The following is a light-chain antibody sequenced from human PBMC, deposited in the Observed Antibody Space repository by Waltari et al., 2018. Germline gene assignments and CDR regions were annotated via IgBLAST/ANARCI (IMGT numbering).Light chain of an antibody. CDR2: GAS. CDR1: QDIRQY. J-gene: IGKJ1*01. Sequence: DIQMTQSPSSLSASVGDRVTITCRASQDIRQYLAWLQQKPGKVPKLLIYGASTLHSGVPSRFSGGGSGTDFTLTISSLQPEDGATYYCQSYSTSCRTFGQGTTVEIK. CDR3: QSYSTSCRT. V-gene: IGKV1-27*01.